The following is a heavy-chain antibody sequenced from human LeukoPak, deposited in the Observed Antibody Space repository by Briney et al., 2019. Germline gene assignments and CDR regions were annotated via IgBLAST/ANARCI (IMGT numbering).Heavy chain of an antibody. Sequence: PSETLSLTCAVYGGSFSGYYWSWIRQPPGKGLEWIGYIYYSGSTNYNPSLKSRVTISVDTSKNQFSLKLSSVTAADTAVYYCAGYSSSWYSQFDYWGQGTLVTVSS. J-gene: IGHJ4*02. CDR2: IYYSGST. CDR1: GGSFSGYY. V-gene: IGHV4-59*13. D-gene: IGHD6-13*01. CDR3: AGYSSSWYSQFDY.